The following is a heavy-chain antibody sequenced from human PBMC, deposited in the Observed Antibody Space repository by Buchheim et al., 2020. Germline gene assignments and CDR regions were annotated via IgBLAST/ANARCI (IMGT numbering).Heavy chain of an antibody. CDR1: GFTFSSYA. V-gene: IGHV3-23*01. CDR2: ISGSGGST. J-gene: IGHJ4*02. Sequence: EVQLLESGGGLVQPGGSLRLSCAASGFTFSSYAMNWVRQAPGKGLEWVSTISGSGGSTYSADSIKGRFSISRDNSNNTLYLPMNSLRAEDTAVYYCARDSSGWHDWGQGTL. CDR3: ARDSSGWHD. D-gene: IGHD6-19*01.